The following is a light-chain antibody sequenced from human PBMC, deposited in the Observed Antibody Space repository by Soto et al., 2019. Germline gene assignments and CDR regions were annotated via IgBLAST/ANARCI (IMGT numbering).Light chain of an antibody. CDR3: QQYGTSPWT. J-gene: IGKJ1*01. Sequence: EIVLTQSPGTLSLFPGERATLSCRATQSVNSDYLAWYQQKPGQAPMLLIYIASRRATGIPDRFSGSGSGKDFTTTISRQEPEDFAEYYCQQYGTSPWTFGQGTKVEIK. V-gene: IGKV3-20*01. CDR1: QSVNSDY. CDR2: IAS.